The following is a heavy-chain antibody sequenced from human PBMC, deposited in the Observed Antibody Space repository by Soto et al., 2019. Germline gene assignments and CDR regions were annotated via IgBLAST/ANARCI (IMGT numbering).Heavy chain of an antibody. D-gene: IGHD2-2*01. J-gene: IGHJ4*02. Sequence: GGSLRLSCAASGFTFSSYSMNWVRQAPGKGLEWVSYISSSSSTIYYADSVKGRFTISRDNAKNSLYLQMNSLRAEDTAVYYCAREGGGLGYCSSTSCLGFDYWGQGTLVTVSS. CDR2: ISSSSSTI. CDR3: AREGGGLGYCSSTSCLGFDY. CDR1: GFTFSSYS. V-gene: IGHV3-48*01.